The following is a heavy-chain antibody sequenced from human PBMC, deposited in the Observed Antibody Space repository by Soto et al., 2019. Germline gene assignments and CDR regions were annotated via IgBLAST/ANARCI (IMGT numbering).Heavy chain of an antibody. Sequence: GSGPTLVNPTQTLTLTCTFSGFSLSTSGVGVDWIRQPPGKALEWLALIYWDDDKRYSPSLKSRLTITKDTSKNQVVLTMTNMGPVDTATYYCAHSGVACISTSCYTTKGWFDPWGQGTLVTVSS. J-gene: IGHJ5*02. CDR3: AHSGVACISTSCYTTKGWFDP. CDR2: IYWDDDK. V-gene: IGHV2-5*02. CDR1: GFSLSTSGVG. D-gene: IGHD2-2*02.